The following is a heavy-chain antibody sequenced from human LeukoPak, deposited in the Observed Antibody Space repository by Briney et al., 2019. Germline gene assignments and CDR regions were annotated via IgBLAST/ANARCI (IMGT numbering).Heavy chain of an antibody. D-gene: IGHD3-3*01. CDR2: IYYSGST. V-gene: IGHV4-59*01. CDR3: ARGPDYDFWSGYYGY. Sequence: SETLSLTCTVSGGSISSYYWSWIRQPPGKGLERIGYIYYSGSTNYNPSLKSRVTISVDTSKNQFSLKLSSVTAADTAVYYCARGPDYDFWSGYYGYWGQGTLVTVSS. CDR1: GGSISSYY. J-gene: IGHJ4*02.